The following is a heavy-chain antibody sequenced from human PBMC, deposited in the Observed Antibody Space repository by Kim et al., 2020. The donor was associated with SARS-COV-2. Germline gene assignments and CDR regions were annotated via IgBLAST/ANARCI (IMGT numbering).Heavy chain of an antibody. CDR2: ISGSGGST. CDR3: AKKGSYGDYADAFDT. Sequence: GGSLRLSCAASGFTFSSYAMSWVRQAPGKGLEWVSAISGSGGSTYYADSVKGRFTISRDNSKNTLYLQMNSLRAEDTAVYYCAKKGSYGDYADAFDTWGQGTMVTVSS. V-gene: IGHV3-23*01. CDR1: GFTFSSYA. J-gene: IGHJ3*02. D-gene: IGHD4-17*01.